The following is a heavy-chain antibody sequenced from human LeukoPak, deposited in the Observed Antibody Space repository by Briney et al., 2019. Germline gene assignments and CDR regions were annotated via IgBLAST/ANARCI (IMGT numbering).Heavy chain of an antibody. CDR1: GFTFSTYS. D-gene: IGHD2-2*01. CDR2: ISYSSSAI. Sequence: GGSLRLSCAASGFTFSTYSMNWVRQAPGKGLEWVSYISYSSSAIYYADSVKGRFTISRDNAKNSLYLQMNSLRAEDTAVYYCAGGRSTSWRPDWWGQGTQVTVSS. J-gene: IGHJ4*02. CDR3: AGGRSTSWRPDW. V-gene: IGHV3-48*01.